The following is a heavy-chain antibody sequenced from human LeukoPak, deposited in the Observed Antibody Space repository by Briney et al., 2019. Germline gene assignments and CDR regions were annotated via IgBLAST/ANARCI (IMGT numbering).Heavy chain of an antibody. V-gene: IGHV1-2*02. J-gene: IGHJ4*02. CDR3: AREEPVAARQGHDY. CDR1: GYTFTGYY. CDR2: INPNSGGT. Sequence: GASVKVSRKASGYTFTGYYMHWVRQAPGQGLEWMGWINPNSGGTNYAQKFQGRVTMTRDTSISSAYMELSRLRSDDTAVYYCAREEPVAARQGHDYWGQGTLVTVSS. D-gene: IGHD6-6*01.